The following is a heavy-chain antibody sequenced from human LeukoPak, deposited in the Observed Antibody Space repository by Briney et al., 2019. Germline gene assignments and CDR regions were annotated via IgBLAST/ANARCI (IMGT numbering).Heavy chain of an antibody. CDR2: IYYSGST. CDR1: GGSISSSSYY. D-gene: IGHD3-10*01. CDR3: ARHADSGSGELAFDY. V-gene: IGHV4-39*01. J-gene: IGHJ4*02. Sequence: PSETLSLTCTVSGGSISSSSYYWGWIRQPPGKGLEWIGSIYYSGSTYYNPSLKSRVTISVDTSKNQFSLKLTSVTAADTAVYYCARHADSGSGELAFDYWGQGTLVTVSS.